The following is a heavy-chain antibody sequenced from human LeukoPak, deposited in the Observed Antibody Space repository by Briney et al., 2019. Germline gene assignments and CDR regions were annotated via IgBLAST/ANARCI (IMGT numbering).Heavy chain of an antibody. V-gene: IGHV1-8*01. Sequence: ASVKVSCKASGYTFTSYDINWVRQATGQGLEWMGWMNPNSGNTGYAQKFQGRVTMTRDTSISTAYMELSRLISDDTAVYYCARDHYYDSSGYQDYWGQGTLVTVSS. CDR3: ARDHYYDSSGYQDY. J-gene: IGHJ4*02. D-gene: IGHD3-22*01. CDR2: MNPNSGNT. CDR1: GYTFTSYD.